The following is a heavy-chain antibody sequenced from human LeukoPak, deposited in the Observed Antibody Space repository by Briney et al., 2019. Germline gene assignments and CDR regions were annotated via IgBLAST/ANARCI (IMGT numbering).Heavy chain of an antibody. Sequence: GRSLRLSCAASGFTFSSYAMHWVRQAPGKGLEWVAIISNDGSRKYYAHSVEGRFTISRDNSKNTLYLQMDSLRAEDTAVYYCARDRAWNYFDYWGQGTLVTVSS. V-gene: IGHV3-30*04. D-gene: IGHD3-3*01. CDR3: ARDRAWNYFDY. CDR2: ISNDGSRK. CDR1: GFTFSSYA. J-gene: IGHJ4*02.